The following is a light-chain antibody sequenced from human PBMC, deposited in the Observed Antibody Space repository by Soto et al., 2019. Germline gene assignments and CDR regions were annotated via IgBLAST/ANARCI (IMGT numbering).Light chain of an antibody. CDR3: QQYDSAPWT. J-gene: IGKJ1*01. CDR1: QVITNL. Sequence: DIQMTQSPSSLSASVGGRVTITCRASQVITNLLAWYQQKPGKAHSLLIHTASTLQSGVPSRFSGSGFGTDFTLTISSLQPEDVATYYCQQYDSAPWTFGQGTKV. V-gene: IGKV1-27*01. CDR2: TAS.